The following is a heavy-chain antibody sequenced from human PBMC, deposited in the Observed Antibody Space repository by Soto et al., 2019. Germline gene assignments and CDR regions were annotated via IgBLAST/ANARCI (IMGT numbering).Heavy chain of an antibody. Sequence: SETLSLTCAVYGGSFSGYYWSWIRQPPGKGLEWIGEINHSESTNYNPSLKSRVTISVDTSKNQFSLKLSSVTAADTAVYYCASITGTTGAFDIWGQGAMVTVSS. CDR3: ASITGTTGAFDI. V-gene: IGHV4-34*01. J-gene: IGHJ3*02. CDR1: GGSFSGYY. D-gene: IGHD1-7*01. CDR2: INHSEST.